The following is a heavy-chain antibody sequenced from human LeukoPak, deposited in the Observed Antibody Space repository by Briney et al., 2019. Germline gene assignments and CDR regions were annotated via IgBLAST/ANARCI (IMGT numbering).Heavy chain of an antibody. CDR1: GFTFSSYA. Sequence: PGGSLRLSCAASGFTFSSYAMSWARQAPGKGLEWVSAISGSGGSTYYADSVKGRFTISRDNSKNTLYLQMNSLRAKDTAVYYCAKVVGYYYGSGSYPGDWGQGTLVTVSS. J-gene: IGHJ1*01. CDR3: AKVVGYYYGSGSYPGD. D-gene: IGHD3-10*01. V-gene: IGHV3-23*01. CDR2: ISGSGGST.